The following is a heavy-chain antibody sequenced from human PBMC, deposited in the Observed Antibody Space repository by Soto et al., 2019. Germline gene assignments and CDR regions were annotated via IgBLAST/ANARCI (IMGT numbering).Heavy chain of an antibody. J-gene: IGHJ4*02. CDR2: ISYDVNDR. V-gene: IGHV3-30*03. Sequence: QVQLVESGGGVDQPGRSLKVSCAASGFTFSNYGMHWVRQPPGKGLEWVAVISYDVNDRHYTDSVEGRFTICRDNSKKTLYLQINSLRAEDTAVYCCPQNDDGSQFEYGSQGTLVTVSP. CDR1: GFTFSNYG. D-gene: IGHD1-1*01. CDR3: PQNDDGSQFEY.